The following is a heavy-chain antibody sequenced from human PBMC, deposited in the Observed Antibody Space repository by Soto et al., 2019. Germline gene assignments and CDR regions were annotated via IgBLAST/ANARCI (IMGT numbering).Heavy chain of an antibody. D-gene: IGHD3-3*01. J-gene: IGHJ3*02. CDR3: AHRPHDFWSGYYAQNIHDAFDI. Sequence: QITLKESGPTLVKPTQTLTLTCTFSGFSLSTSGVGVGWIRQPPGKALEWLALIYWDDDKRYSPSLKSRHTIPKDTTKTQVVLTMTNMDPVDTATYYCAHRPHDFWSGYYAQNIHDAFDIWGQGTMVTVSS. CDR2: IYWDDDK. CDR1: GFSLSTSGVG. V-gene: IGHV2-5*02.